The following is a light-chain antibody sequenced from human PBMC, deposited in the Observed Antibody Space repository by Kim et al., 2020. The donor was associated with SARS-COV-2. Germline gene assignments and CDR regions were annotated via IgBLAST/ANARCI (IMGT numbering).Light chain of an antibody. J-gene: IGLJ3*02. CDR2: DVN. Sequence: GQSVTISCTGTSSEVGGYNYVSCYQQYPGKAPKLMIYDVNKRPSGVPDRFSGAKSGNTASLTISGLQAEDEADYYCCSYAGSYTLVFGGGTKLTVL. V-gene: IGLV2-11*01. CDR3: CSYAGSYTLV. CDR1: SSEVGGYNY.